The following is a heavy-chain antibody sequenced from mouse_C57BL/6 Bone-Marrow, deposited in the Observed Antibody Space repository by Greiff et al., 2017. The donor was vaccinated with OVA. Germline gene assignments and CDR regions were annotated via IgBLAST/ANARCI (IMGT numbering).Heavy chain of an antibody. V-gene: IGHV1-82*01. D-gene: IGHD4-1*01. CDR1: GYAFSSSW. CDR2: IYPGDGDT. Sequence: VQLQQSGPELVKPGASVKISCKASGYAFSSSWMNWVKQRPGKGLEWIGRIYPGDGDTNYNGKFKGKATLTADKSSSTAYMQLSSLTSEDSAVYVCARWTGTKNYFDYWGQGTTLTVSS. CDR3: ARWTGTKNYFDY. J-gene: IGHJ2*01.